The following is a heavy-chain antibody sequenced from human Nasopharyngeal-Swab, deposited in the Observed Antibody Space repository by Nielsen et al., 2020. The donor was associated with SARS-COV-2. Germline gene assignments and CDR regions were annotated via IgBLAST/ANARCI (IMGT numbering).Heavy chain of an antibody. CDR3: ARREWDYDMTDAFDI. CDR1: GGSISSSSFY. CDR2: IYYSGST. D-gene: IGHD3-9*01. V-gene: IGHV4-39*07. J-gene: IGHJ3*02. Sequence: SETLSLTCTVSGGSISSSSFYWGWIRQPPGKGLEWIGSIYYSGSTYYNPSLKSRVAISVDTSKNQFSLKLSSLTAADTAVYYCARREWDYDMTDAFDIWGQGTMVTVSS.